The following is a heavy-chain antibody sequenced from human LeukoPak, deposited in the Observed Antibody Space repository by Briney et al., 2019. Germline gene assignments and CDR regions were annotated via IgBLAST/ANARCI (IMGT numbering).Heavy chain of an antibody. V-gene: IGHV3-48*02. J-gene: IGHJ3*01. CDR3: ARGGSLVGPLDSSPLGAFDF. D-gene: IGHD2-2*01. Sequence: HPGGSLRLSCAASGFTFSSYSMNWVRQAPGKGLEWVSYISSRSGATYYADSVRGRFTISRDNDKNSLYLQMNSLRDEDTAVYYCARGGSLVGPLDSSPLGAFDFWGQGTMVSVSS. CDR1: GFTFSSYS. CDR2: ISSRSGAT.